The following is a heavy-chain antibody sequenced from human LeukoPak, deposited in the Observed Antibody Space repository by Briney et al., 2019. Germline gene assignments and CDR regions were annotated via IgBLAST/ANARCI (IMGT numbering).Heavy chain of an antibody. CDR1: GYTFTGYY. D-gene: IGHD1-26*01. CDR3: ASQVGATTDAFDI. V-gene: IGHV1-2*06. Sequence: ASVKASCKASGYTFTGYYMHWVRQAPGQGLEWMGRINPNSGGTNYAQKFQGRVTMTRDTSISTAYMELSRLRSDDTAVYYCASQVGATTDAFDIWGQGTMVTVSS. CDR2: INPNSGGT. J-gene: IGHJ3*02.